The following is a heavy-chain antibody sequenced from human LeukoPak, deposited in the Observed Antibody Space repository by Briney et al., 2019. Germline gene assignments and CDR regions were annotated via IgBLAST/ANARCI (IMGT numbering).Heavy chain of an antibody. V-gene: IGHV4-61*02. J-gene: IGHJ5*02. CDR2: IYTSGST. CDR1: GGSISSGTYY. CDR3: ARDLFSGSSLSNWFDP. D-gene: IGHD6-13*01. Sequence: PSQTLSLTCTVSGGSISSGTYYWNWIRQPAGKGLEWIGRIYTSGSTNYNPSLKSRVTMSVDTSKNQFSLKLSSVTAADTAVYYCARDLFSGSSLSNWFDPWGQGTLVTVSS.